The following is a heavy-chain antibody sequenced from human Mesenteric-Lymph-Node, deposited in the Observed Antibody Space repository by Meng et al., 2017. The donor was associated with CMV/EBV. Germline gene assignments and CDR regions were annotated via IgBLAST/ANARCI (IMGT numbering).Heavy chain of an antibody. V-gene: IGHV3-48*04. J-gene: IGHJ4*02. CDR2: ISGSSRTI. CDR1: GFTFSSYS. Sequence: GGFLRLSFAASGFTFSSYSMNWVRQAPGKGLEWVSYISGSSRTIYYADSVKGRSTISRDNAKNSLYLQMNSLRGEDTAVYYCARDIENFEFSSLLYWGQGTLVTVSS. D-gene: IGHD6-6*01. CDR3: ARDIENFEFSSLLY.